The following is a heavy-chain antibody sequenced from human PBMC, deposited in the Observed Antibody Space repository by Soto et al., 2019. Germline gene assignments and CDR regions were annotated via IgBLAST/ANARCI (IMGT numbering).Heavy chain of an antibody. J-gene: IGHJ6*02. D-gene: IGHD3-16*01. Sequence: QVQLVQSGAEVKKPGSSVRVSCKASGTIFSSYTISWVRQAPGQGLEWMGRIIPILGETNSEHKFQGRVTLTADKSTNTAYMELNSLRLEDTALYYCARGLGGRMDDWGQGTTVTVSS. CDR2: IIPILGET. V-gene: IGHV1-69*08. CDR1: GTIFSSYT. CDR3: ARGLGGRMDD.